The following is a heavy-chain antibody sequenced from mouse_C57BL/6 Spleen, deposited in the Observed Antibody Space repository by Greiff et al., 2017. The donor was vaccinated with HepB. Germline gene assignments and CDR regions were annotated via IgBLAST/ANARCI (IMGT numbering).Heavy chain of an antibody. CDR3: ARLTTGLAY. V-gene: IGHV1-82*01. J-gene: IGHJ3*01. Sequence: VQLQQSGPELVKPGASVKISCKASGYAFSSSWMNWVKQRPGKGLEWIGRIYPGDGDTNYNGKFKGKATLTADKSSSTAYKQLSSLTSEDSAVYFCARLTTGLAYWGQGTLVTVSA. CDR1: GYAFSSSW. D-gene: IGHD1-1*01. CDR2: IYPGDGDT.